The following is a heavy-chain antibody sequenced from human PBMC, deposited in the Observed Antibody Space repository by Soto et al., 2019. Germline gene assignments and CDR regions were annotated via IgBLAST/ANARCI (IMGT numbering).Heavy chain of an antibody. CDR3: ARGSTESYPGSRIFDF. J-gene: IGHJ4*02. CDR1: GLTFGSRP. Sequence: EVQLLESGGDLKQPGGSLRLSCVASGLTFGSRPMSWVRQAPGEGLQGVATITDNGGGAKYADSVRGRFVISRDNSKKTLYLQMTSLTAEDSAMYFCARGSTESYPGSRIFDFWGRGTLVTVSS. D-gene: IGHD3-10*01. CDR2: ITDNGGGA. V-gene: IGHV3-23*01.